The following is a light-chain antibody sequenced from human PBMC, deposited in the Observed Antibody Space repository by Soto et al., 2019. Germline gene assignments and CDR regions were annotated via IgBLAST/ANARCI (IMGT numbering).Light chain of an antibody. CDR3: LQSYIRT. CDR1: QSISSY. V-gene: IGKV1-39*01. J-gene: IGKJ1*01. CDR2: VAS. Sequence: DIQMTQSTSSLSASVGDRVTITCRASQSISSYLNWYQQKPGQAPKLLIYVASSLQSGVPSRFSGSGSGTEFTLTISSLQPEDYATYYCLQSYIRTFGQGTKVDIK.